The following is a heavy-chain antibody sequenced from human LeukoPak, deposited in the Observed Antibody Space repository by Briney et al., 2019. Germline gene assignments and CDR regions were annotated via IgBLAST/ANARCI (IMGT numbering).Heavy chain of an antibody. V-gene: IGHV1-8*01. CDR1: GYTFTSYD. Sequence: ASVKVSCKASGYTFTSYDINWVRQATGQGLEWMGWMNPNSGNTGYAQKFQGRVTMTRNTSISTAYMELSSLRSEDTAVYYCARGRRRGYSSSTYNWFDPWGQGTLVTVSS. CDR2: MNPNSGNT. D-gene: IGHD6-6*01. CDR3: ARGRRRGYSSSTYNWFDP. J-gene: IGHJ5*02.